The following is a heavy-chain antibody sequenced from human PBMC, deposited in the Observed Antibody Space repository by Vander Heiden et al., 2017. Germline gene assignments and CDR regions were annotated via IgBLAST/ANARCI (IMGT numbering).Heavy chain of an antibody. CDR1: GCSISSGGYY. Sequence: VQLQESGPGLVKPSQTLSLTCTVSGCSISSGGYYWSWIRQHPGKGLGWIGYIYYSGSTYYNPSRKSRVTISVDTSKNQVSLKLSSVTDADTAVYYGARGYDYVWGSYRYPTFDYWGQGTLVTVSS. D-gene: IGHD3-16*02. J-gene: IGHJ4*02. V-gene: IGHV4-31*03. CDR2: IYYSGST. CDR3: ARGYDYVWGSYRYPTFDY.